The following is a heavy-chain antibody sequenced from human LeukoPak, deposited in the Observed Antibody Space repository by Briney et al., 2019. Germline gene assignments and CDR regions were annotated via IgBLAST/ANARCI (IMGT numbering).Heavy chain of an antibody. D-gene: IGHD1-26*01. CDR1: GDSFSSNSAA. Sequence: SQTLSLTCAISGDSFSSNSAAWNWIRQSPSRGLEWLGRTYYRSKWYNDYAVSVKSRITINPDTSKNQFSLQLNSVTPEDTAVYYCARGPSGSGSSKNYFDYWGQGTLVTVSS. CDR2: TYYRSKWYN. J-gene: IGHJ4*02. CDR3: ARGPSGSGSSKNYFDY. V-gene: IGHV6-1*01.